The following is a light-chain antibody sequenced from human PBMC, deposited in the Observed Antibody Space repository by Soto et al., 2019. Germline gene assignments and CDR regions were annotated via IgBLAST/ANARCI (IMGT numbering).Light chain of an antibody. Sequence: QSVLTQPASVSGSPRQSITISCTGTSSDVGGYNYGSWYQQHPGKAPKLMIYEVSNRPSGVSNRFSGSKSGNTASLTISGLQAEDEADYYCSSYTSSSTPYVFGAGTKVTVL. CDR3: SSYTSSSTPYV. CDR2: EVS. J-gene: IGLJ1*01. CDR1: SSDVGGYNY. V-gene: IGLV2-14*01.